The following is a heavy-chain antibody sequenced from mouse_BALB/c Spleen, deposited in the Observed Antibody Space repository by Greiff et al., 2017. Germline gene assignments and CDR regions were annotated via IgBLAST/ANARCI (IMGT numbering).Heavy chain of an antibody. CDR3: ASRLRRDAMDY. D-gene: IGHD1-2*01. CDR1: GYTFTSYY. Sequence: VQLQQSGPELVKPGASVRISCKASGYTFTSYYIHWVKQRPGQGLEWIGWIYPGNVNTKYNEKFKGKATLTADKSSSTAYMQLSSLTSEDSAVYCCASRLRRDAMDYWGQGTSVTVSS. V-gene: IGHV1S56*01. J-gene: IGHJ4*01. CDR2: IYPGNVNT.